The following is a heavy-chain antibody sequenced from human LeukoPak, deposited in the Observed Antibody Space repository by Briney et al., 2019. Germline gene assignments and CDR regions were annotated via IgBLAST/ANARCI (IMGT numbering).Heavy chain of an antibody. V-gene: IGHV1-2*02. D-gene: IGHD1-26*01. Sequence: GASVTVSCKPSGYTFTNYYIHWVRQAPGQGPEWAGWIKPASAGAAFASKFQGRVSMTWDSSITTAFMDLTSLRSNDTAIYYCARQLGNYYRAFDFWGQGTLVTVSS. CDR3: ARQLGNYYRAFDF. J-gene: IGHJ4*02. CDR2: IKPASAGA. CDR1: GYTFTNYY.